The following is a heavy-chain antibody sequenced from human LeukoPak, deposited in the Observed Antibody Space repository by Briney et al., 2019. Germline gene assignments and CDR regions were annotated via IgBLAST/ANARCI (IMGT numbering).Heavy chain of an antibody. V-gene: IGHV5-51*01. CDR1: GYIFTNYW. Sequence: GESLKISCKGSGYIFTNYWIGWVRQMPGKGLEWMGIIYPGDSDTRYSPSFQGQVTISADKSIDTAYLHRTSLKASDTAIYYCARRAPLAMGPSDIWGQGAMVTVSS. D-gene: IGHD3-16*02. CDR2: IYPGDSDT. J-gene: IGHJ3*02. CDR3: ARRAPLAMGPSDI.